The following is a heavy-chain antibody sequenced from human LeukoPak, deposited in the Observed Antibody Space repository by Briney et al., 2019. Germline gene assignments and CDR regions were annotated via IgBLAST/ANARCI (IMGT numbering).Heavy chain of an antibody. CDR3: ARPSYDSSGYEAFDI. V-gene: IGHV1-8*01. CDR2: MNPNSGNT. Sequence: GASVKVSCKASGYTFTSYVINWVRQATGQGLEWMGWMNPNSGNTGYAQKFQGRVTMTRNTSISTAYMELSSLRSEDTAVYYCARPSYDSSGYEAFDIWGQGTMVTVSS. J-gene: IGHJ3*02. D-gene: IGHD3-22*01. CDR1: GYTFTSYV.